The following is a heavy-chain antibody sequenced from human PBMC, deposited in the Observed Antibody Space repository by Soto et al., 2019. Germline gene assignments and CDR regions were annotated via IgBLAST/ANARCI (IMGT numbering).Heavy chain of an antibody. Sequence: EVQLVESGGGLVQPGGSLRLTCTTSGFTLTKYWMSWVRQAPGKGLEWVANVKQDGSDKYYVDSVKGRFTISRDNAKNSLYLQMNSLRAEDTAGYYCARGGGNFDRWGQGTLVTVSS. V-gene: IGHV3-7*04. CDR3: ARGGGNFDR. CDR1: GFTLTKYW. D-gene: IGHD3-16*01. J-gene: IGHJ4*02. CDR2: VKQDGSDK.